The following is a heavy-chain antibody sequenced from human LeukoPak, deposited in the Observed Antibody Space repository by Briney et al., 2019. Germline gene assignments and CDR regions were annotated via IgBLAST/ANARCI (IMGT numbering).Heavy chain of an antibody. CDR1: GGSFSGYY. J-gene: IGHJ4*02. Sequence: PSETLSLTCAVYGGSFSGYYWSWIRQPPGKGLEWIGEINHSGSTNYNPSLKSRVTISVDTSKNQFSLKLSSVTAADTAVYYCASSQLRYFDWLSSFDYWGQGTLVTVSS. V-gene: IGHV4-34*01. CDR2: INHSGST. D-gene: IGHD3-9*01. CDR3: ASSQLRYFDWLSSFDY.